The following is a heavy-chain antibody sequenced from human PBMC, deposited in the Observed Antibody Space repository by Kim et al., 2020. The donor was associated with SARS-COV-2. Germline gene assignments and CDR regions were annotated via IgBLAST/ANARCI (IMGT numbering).Heavy chain of an antibody. V-gene: IGHV4-59*01. CDR3: ARDGYRGIDY. Sequence: SETLSLTCTVSNASFSDLFCSWIRQPPGKGLEWIGYVYSSGTANYKPSLKSRVTISLDTSKSQFSLHLKSVTAADTAIYYCARDGYRGIDYWGQGTLVTV. CDR1: NASFSDLF. D-gene: IGHD5-12*01. CDR2: VYSSGTA. J-gene: IGHJ4*02.